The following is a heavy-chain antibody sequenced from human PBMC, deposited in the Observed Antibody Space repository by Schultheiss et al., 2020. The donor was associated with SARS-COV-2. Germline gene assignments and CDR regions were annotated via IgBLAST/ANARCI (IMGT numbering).Heavy chain of an antibody. V-gene: IGHV4-39*01. CDR3: ARTHHRGYGDWYADY. CDR2: IYYSGST. D-gene: IGHD4-17*01. J-gene: IGHJ4*02. CDR1: GGSISSGGYY. Sequence: SETLSLTCTVSGGSISSGGYYWSWIRQPPGKGLEWIGSIYYSGSTYYNPSLKSRVTISVDTSKNQFSLKLSSVTAADTAVYYCARTHHRGYGDWYADYWGQGTLVTVSS.